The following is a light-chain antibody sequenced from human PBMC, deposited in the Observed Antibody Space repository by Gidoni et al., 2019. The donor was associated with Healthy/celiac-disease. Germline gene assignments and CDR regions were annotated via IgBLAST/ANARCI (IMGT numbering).Light chain of an antibody. CDR2: WAS. Sequence: DIVMTQSPAPPAVSLGGRATINCKSSQSVLYSSNNKNYLAWYQQKPGQPPKLLIYWASTRESGVPDRFSGSGSGTEFTLTISSLQAEDVAVYYCQQYYSTPQTFGQGTMVEIK. CDR3: QQYYSTPQT. CDR1: QSVLYSSNNKNY. J-gene: IGKJ1*01. V-gene: IGKV4-1*01.